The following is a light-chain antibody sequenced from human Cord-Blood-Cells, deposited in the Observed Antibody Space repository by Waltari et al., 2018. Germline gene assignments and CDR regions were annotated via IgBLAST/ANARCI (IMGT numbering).Light chain of an antibody. CDR2: EGS. CDR3: CSYAGSSTVV. CDR1: SSDVGSYNL. Sequence: QSALTQPASVSGSPGQSITISCTGTSSDVGSYNLVSWYQQHPGKAPILMIYEGSKRPSGVSNRFSGSKSGNTASLTISGLQAEDVADYYCCSYAGSSTVVFGGGTKLTVL. J-gene: IGLJ2*01. V-gene: IGLV2-23*01.